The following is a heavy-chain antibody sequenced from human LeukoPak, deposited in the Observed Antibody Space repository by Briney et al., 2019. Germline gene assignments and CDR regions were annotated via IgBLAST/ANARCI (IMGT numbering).Heavy chain of an antibody. D-gene: IGHD3-3*01. CDR2: IYHSGST. J-gene: IGHJ6*03. Sequence: SETLSLTCTVSGYSISSGYYWGWIRQPPGEGLEWIGSIYHSGSTYYNPSLKSRVTISVDTSKNQFSLKLSSVTAADTAVYYCARDAALEWLSGRGSYYYYMDVWGKGTTVTVSS. CDR3: ARDAALEWLSGRGSYYYYMDV. CDR1: GYSISSGYY. V-gene: IGHV4-38-2*02.